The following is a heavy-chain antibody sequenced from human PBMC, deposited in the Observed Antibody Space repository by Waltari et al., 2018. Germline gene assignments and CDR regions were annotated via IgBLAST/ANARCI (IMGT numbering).Heavy chain of an antibody. CDR1: GYSISSGYY. CDR2: IFHNGDT. V-gene: IGHV4-38-2*02. Sequence: QVQLQESGPGLVKPSETLSLTCSVSGYSISSGYYWGWIRQSPGKGLEWIGSIFHNGDTYYNPSLKSRVTILVDTSKNQLSLRLSSMTAADTAVYYCARILSGSTVFELWGQGTLVTVSS. J-gene: IGHJ4*02. CDR3: ARILSGSTVFEL. D-gene: IGHD1-7*01.